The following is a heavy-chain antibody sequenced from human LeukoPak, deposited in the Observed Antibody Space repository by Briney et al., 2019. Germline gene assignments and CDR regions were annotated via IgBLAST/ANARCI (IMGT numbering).Heavy chain of an antibody. CDR1: GYTFTSYG. J-gene: IGHJ5*02. Sequence: ASVKVSCKASGYTFTSYGISWVRQAPGQGLEWMGWISAYNGNTNYAQKLQGRVTMTTDTSTSTAYMELRSLRSDDTAVYYCARDAVVVVVAATNNWFDPWGQGTLVTDSS. D-gene: IGHD2-15*01. V-gene: IGHV1-18*01. CDR3: ARDAVVVVVAATNNWFDP. CDR2: ISAYNGNT.